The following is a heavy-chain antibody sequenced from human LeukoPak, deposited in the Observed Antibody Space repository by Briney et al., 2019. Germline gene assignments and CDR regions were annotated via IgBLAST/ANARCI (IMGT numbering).Heavy chain of an antibody. J-gene: IGHJ4*02. V-gene: IGHV4-34*01. CDR1: GGSFSGYY. Sequence: KSSETLSLTCAVYGGSFSGYYWSWIRQPPGKGLEWIGEINHSGSTNYNPSLKSRVTISVDTSKNQFSLKLSSVTAADTAVYYCARGIHYYGSGSYYKSLDYRGQGTLVTVSS. CDR2: INHSGST. D-gene: IGHD3-10*01. CDR3: ARGIHYYGSGSYYKSLDY.